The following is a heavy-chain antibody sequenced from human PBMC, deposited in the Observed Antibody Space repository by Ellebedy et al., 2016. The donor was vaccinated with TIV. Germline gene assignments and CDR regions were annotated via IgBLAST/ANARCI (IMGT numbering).Heavy chain of an antibody. CDR3: TRGGTKGGYTWFDP. V-gene: IGHV1-8*01. Sequence: ASVKVSCKASGYTFTSYDINWVRQATGQGLEWMGWMNPNSGNTGYAQKFQGRVTMTRNTSINTAYLDLTSLRFEETAVYYCTRGGTKGGYTWFDPWGQGTLVIVSS. CDR1: GYTFTSYD. CDR2: MNPNSGNT. J-gene: IGHJ5*02. D-gene: IGHD5-18*01.